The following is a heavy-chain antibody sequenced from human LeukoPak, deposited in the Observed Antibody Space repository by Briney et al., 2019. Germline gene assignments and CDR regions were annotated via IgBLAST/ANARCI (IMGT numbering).Heavy chain of an antibody. CDR1: GGSFSGYY. D-gene: IGHD6-13*01. J-gene: IGHJ4*02. CDR3: ARLSLYSSSN. CDR2: INHSGST. Sequence: SETLSLTCAVYGGSFSGYYWSWIRQPPGKGLEWIGEINHSGSTNYNLSLKSRVTISVDTSKNQFSLKLSSVTAADTAVYYCARLSLYSSSNWGQGTLVAVSS. V-gene: IGHV4-34*01.